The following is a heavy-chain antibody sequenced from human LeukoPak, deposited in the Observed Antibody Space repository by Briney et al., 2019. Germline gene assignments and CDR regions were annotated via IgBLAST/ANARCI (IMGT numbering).Heavy chain of an antibody. J-gene: IGHJ5*02. CDR2: IIPILAIA. V-gene: IGHV1-69*04. CDR3: ARDLGRLGELSLRWFDP. Sequence: ASVKVSCKASGGTFSNYIISWVRQAPGQGLEWMGRIIPILAIAKYAQKFQGRITITADKSTSTAYMELSSLRSEDTAVYYCARDLGRLGELSLRWFDPWGQGTLVTVSS. D-gene: IGHD3-16*02. CDR1: GGTFSNYI.